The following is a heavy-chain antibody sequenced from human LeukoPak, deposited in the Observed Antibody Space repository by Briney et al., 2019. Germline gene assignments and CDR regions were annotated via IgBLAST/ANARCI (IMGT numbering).Heavy chain of an antibody. CDR1: GFTFTSYA. J-gene: IGHJ4*02. D-gene: IGHD2-2*01. CDR3: AKLSRDCSTTSCYVDY. V-gene: IGHV3-23*01. CDR2: IRGSGGPT. Sequence: GGFLRLSCAASGFTFTSYAMSWVRQAPGKGLECVSVIRGSGGPTYYADSVKGRFTISRDNSKNTLHLQMNSLRAEDTAVYYCAKLSRDCSTTSCYVDYWGQGTLVTVSS.